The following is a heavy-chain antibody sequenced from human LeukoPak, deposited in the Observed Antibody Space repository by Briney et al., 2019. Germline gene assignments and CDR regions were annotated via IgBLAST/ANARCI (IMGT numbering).Heavy chain of an antibody. CDR2: ISDSGDST. D-gene: IGHD3-9*01. V-gene: IGHV3-23*01. CDR3: ARDRGYDILTGSFGY. J-gene: IGHJ4*02. Sequence: TGGSLRLSCATSGFTFSINAMSWVRQAPGRGLEWVSVISDSGDSTYYADSVKGRFTISRDNSKNTVYLQMNSLRAEDTAVYYCARDRGYDILTGSFGYWGQGTLVTVSS. CDR1: GFTFSINA.